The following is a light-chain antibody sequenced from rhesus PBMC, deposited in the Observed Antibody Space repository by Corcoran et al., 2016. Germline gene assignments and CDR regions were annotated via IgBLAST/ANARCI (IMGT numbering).Light chain of an antibody. J-gene: IGLJ1*01. CDR1: SNDVGGYDY. CDR2: EVR. Sequence: QAALTQPPSVSGSPGQSFTISCTGTSNDVGGYDYVSWYQEHPGTAPKLMIYEVRKRPSGVSDRFSGSKSGNTASLTISGLQAEDEADYYCSSNAGSNTFIFGAGTRLTVL. CDR3: SSNAGSNTFI. V-gene: IGLV2-23*01.